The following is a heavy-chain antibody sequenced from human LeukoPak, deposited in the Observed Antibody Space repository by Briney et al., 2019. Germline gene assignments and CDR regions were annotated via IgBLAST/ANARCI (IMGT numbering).Heavy chain of an antibody. Sequence: ASVKVSCKASGGTFSSYAISWVRQAPGQGLEWMGWMNPNSGNTGYAQKFQGRVTMTRNTSISTAYMELSSLRSEDTAVYYCARMYYDYVWGNPGDWGQGTLVTVSS. V-gene: IGHV1-8*02. CDR3: ARMYYDYVWGNPGD. CDR1: GGTFSSYA. J-gene: IGHJ4*02. CDR2: MNPNSGNT. D-gene: IGHD3-16*01.